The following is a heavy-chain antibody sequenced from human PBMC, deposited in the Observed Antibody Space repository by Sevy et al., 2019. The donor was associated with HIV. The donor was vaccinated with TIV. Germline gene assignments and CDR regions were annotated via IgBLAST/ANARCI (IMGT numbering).Heavy chain of an antibody. Sequence: GGSLRLSCAASAFTFNDYGMHWVRQAPGKGLEGVSGISWNRGSKGYADSVKGRFIISRDNAKNSLYLQMNSLRAEDTALYYCTKSLSYGYYYYGMDVWGQGTTVTVSS. D-gene: IGHD3-16*02. J-gene: IGHJ6*02. CDR2: ISWNRGSK. V-gene: IGHV3-9*01. CDR3: TKSLSYGYYYYGMDV. CDR1: AFTFNDYG.